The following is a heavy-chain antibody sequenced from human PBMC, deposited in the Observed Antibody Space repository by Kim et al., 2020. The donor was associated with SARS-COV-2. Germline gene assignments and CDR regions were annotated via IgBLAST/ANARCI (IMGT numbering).Heavy chain of an antibody. Sequence: ADAVKGRFTISRDKSKNTLYLQMNSLRAEDTAVYYCARCPDDYVWYGMDVWGQGTTVTVSS. D-gene: IGHD3-16*01. J-gene: IGHJ6*02. V-gene: IGHV3-30*01. CDR3: ARCPDDYVWYGMDV.